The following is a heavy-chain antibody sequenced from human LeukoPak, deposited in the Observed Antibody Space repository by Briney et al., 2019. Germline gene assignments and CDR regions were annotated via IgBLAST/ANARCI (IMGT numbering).Heavy chain of an antibody. V-gene: IGHV3-23*01. CDR3: AKGGSSWSEIDY. Sequence: GGSLRLPCAASGFTFSSYAMSWVRQAPGKGLEWVSGISGSGGFTYYADAVKGRFTITRDNSKNTLYLQMNSLRADDTAVYYCAKGGSSWSEIDYWGQGTLVTVSS. CDR1: GFTFSSYA. J-gene: IGHJ4*02. CDR2: ISGSGGFT. D-gene: IGHD6-13*01.